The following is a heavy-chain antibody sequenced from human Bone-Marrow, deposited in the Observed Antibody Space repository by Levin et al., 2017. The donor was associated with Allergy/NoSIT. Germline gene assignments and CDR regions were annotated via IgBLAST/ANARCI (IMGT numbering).Heavy chain of an antibody. Sequence: GASVKVSCKASGYTFTSYAMNWVRQAPGQGLEWMGWINTNTGNPTYAQGFTGRFVFSLDTSVSTAYLQICSLKAEDTAVYYCARVGYSGYDLTLDYWGQGTLVTVSS. D-gene: IGHD5-12*01. CDR1: GYTFTSYA. V-gene: IGHV7-4-1*01. J-gene: IGHJ4*02. CDR3: ARVGYSGYDLTLDY. CDR2: INTNTGNP.